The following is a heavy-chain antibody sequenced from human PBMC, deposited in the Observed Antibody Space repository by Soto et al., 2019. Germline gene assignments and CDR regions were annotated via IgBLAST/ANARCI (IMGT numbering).Heavy chain of an antibody. CDR3: AGSKNRGVSFDY. D-gene: IGHD3-10*01. J-gene: IGHJ4*02. V-gene: IGHV4-59*01. CDR1: GGSMKSFF. CDR2: IPNSGGP. Sequence: SETLSLTCTVSGGSMKSFFWSWIRQPPGKGLEWIGYIPNSGGPTYTPSLKSRVTIAIDTSRNQFSLRLTSVTTADTAVYYCAGSKNRGVSFDYWGQGALVTVSS.